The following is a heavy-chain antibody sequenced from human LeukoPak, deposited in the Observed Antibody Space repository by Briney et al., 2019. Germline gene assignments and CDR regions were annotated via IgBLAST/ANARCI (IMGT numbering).Heavy chain of an antibody. Sequence: GGSLRLSCAVSGFNFRSYGMHWVRQAPGKGLEWVAFIRYDGSNKYYADSVKGRFTISRDNAKNSLYLQMNSLRAEDTAVYYCARDTPYYYDSSGSGTVDAFDIWGQGTMVTVSS. D-gene: IGHD3-22*01. J-gene: IGHJ3*02. CDR2: IRYDGSNK. CDR1: GFNFRSYG. CDR3: ARDTPYYYDSSGSGTVDAFDI. V-gene: IGHV3-30*02.